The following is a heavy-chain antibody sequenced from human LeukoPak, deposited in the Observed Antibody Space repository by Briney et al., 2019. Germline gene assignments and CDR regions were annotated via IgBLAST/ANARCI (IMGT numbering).Heavy chain of an antibody. V-gene: IGHV3-23*01. CDR1: GFTFSRYA. CDR3: AKVGSSDS. J-gene: IGHJ5*01. CDR2: ISGSGGST. D-gene: IGHD2-15*01. Sequence: WGSLRLSCAASGFTFSRYAMSWVRQAPGKGLEWVSGISGSGGSTDYADSVKGRFTISRDNSKNTLYLQMNSMRAEDPAVYYCAKVGSSDSWGQGNLVTVSS.